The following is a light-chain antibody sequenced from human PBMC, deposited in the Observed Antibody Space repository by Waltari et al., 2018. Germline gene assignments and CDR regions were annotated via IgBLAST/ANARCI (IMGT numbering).Light chain of an antibody. CDR2: EVF. CDR1: QSLLHSDGKTY. V-gene: IGKV2D-29*02. CDR3: MQSIQLPIT. Sequence: DIVMTQTPLSLSVTPGQPASISCNSSQSLLHSDGKTYLYWFLQKPGQSPQLLIYEVFNRFSGVPDRFSGSGSGTDFTLEISRVEAEDVGVYYCMQSIQLPITFGQGTRLEIK. J-gene: IGKJ5*01.